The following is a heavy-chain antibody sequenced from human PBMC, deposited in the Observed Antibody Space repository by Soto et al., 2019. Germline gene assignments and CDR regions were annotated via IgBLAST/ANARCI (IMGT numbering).Heavy chain of an antibody. V-gene: IGHV4-39*01. CDR3: ARTTRGSSYGSVDY. CDR1: VGSIRSSSYY. J-gene: IGHJ4*02. D-gene: IGHD5-18*01. Sequence: TETRALGCTFAVGSIRSSSYYWGWLRQPPGKGLEWIGSIYYSGSTYYHPSLKSRVTISVDTSKNQFSLKLSSVTAADTAVYYCARTTRGSSYGSVDYWGQGTMVTVSS. CDR2: IYYSGST.